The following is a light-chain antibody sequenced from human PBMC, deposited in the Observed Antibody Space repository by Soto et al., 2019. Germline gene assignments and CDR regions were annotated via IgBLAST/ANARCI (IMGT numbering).Light chain of an antibody. V-gene: IGKV3-20*01. CDR3: HQYDNAPQT. CDR2: AAS. CDR1: QSMTRTY. Sequence: EIVLMQSPGTLSLSPGERATLSCRASQSMTRTYIAWYKKKPGQAPRLLSYAASIRAPGIPDKFSGTGSGTEYSLTIDRLQPEDSEVYYCHQYDNAPQTFGQGTKVDIK. J-gene: IGKJ2*01.